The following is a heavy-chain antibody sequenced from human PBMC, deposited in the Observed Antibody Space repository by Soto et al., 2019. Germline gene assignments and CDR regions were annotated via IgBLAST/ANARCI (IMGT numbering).Heavy chain of an antibody. Sequence: EVQLVESGGGLVQPGGSLRLSCAASGFTFSSYWMHWVRQAPGKGLAWFSRISSDETTTTYADSVKGRFTISRDNAKNTLYLQMNSLRAEDTAVYYCARVPYCSSSGCYSWFDPWGQGTLVTVSS. D-gene: IGHD2-2*01. CDR1: GFTFSSYW. V-gene: IGHV3-74*01. CDR2: ISSDETTT. J-gene: IGHJ5*02. CDR3: ARVPYCSSSGCYSWFDP.